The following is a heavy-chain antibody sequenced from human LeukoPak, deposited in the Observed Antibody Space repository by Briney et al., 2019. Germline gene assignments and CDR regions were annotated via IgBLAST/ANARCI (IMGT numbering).Heavy chain of an antibody. CDR3: ARGRSGDYSYSYYYMDV. CDR2: IYSGGST. J-gene: IGHJ6*03. V-gene: IGHV3-53*01. D-gene: IGHD3-22*01. Sequence: GGSLRLSCAASGFTVSGNYMSWVRQAPGKGLEWGSVIYSGGSTYYADSVKGRFTISRDNSKNTLYLQMNSLRAEDTAVYYCARGRSGDYSYSYYYMDVWGKGTTVTVSS. CDR1: GFTVSGNY.